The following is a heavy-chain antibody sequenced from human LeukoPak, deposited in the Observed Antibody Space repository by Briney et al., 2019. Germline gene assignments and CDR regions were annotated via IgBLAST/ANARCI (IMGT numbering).Heavy chain of an antibody. CDR3: ATHDNSGYYYRYFDY. CDR1: GFTFSSYE. J-gene: IGHJ4*02. CDR2: ISGSGSTI. V-gene: IGHV3-48*03. Sequence: PGGSLRLSCAASGFTFSSYEMNWVRQAPGKGLEWVSYISGSGSTIYYADSVKGRFTISRDNSKNTLYLQMNSLRAEDTAVYYCATHDNSGYYYRYFDYWGQGTLVTVSS. D-gene: IGHD3-22*01.